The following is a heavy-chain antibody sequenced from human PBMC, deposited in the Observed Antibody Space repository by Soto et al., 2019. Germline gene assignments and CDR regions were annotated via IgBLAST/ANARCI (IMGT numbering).Heavy chain of an antibody. D-gene: IGHD2-21*02. V-gene: IGHV3-7*03. CDR1: GFALSGYW. CDR3: ARWESGDWYLGI. CDR2: INPDGTLK. J-gene: IGHJ4*02. Sequence: EVQLVESGGGLVQPGGSLRLSCAASGFALSGYWMTWVRQAPGKGLEWVASINPDGTLKYYVDSVKGRFTISRDNADNSLFLQMISLRVEDMAVYYCARWESGDWYLGIWGQGTLVTVSS.